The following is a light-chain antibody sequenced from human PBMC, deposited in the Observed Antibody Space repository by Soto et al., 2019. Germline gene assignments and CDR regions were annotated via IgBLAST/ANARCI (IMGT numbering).Light chain of an antibody. CDR2: DVS. CDR3: SSYTTTGTQV. Sequence: HSALTQPASVSGSPGQSITISCTGTTSDVGGFDYVSWYQQHPGKAPKLMIYDVSNRPSGLSDRFSGSKSGNTASLTISGLQAEDEADYYCSSYTTTGTQVFGTGTKLTVL. CDR1: TSDVGGFDY. V-gene: IGLV2-14*03. J-gene: IGLJ1*01.